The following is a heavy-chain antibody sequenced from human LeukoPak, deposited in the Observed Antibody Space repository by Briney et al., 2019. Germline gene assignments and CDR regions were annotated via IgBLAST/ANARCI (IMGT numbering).Heavy chain of an antibody. CDR2: IHSGGST. V-gene: IGHV4-39*02. Sequence: PSETLSLTCTVSGDSISTTAYYWGWVRQPPGKGLEWIGTIHSGGSTYYALSLKDRVTISVDASRNQFSLELNSVTAADTAVYHCARVSFFGDPDYYYYMDVWGKGTTVTVSS. J-gene: IGHJ6*03. D-gene: IGHD2-21*02. CDR3: ARVSFFGDPDYYYYMDV. CDR1: GDSISTTAYY.